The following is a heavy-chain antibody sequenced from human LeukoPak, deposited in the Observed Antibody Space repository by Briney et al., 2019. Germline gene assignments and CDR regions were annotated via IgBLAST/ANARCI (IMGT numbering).Heavy chain of an antibody. Sequence: GGSLRLSCAASGFTFSSYAMSWVRQAPGKGLEWVSAISGSGGSTYYADSVKGRFTISRDNSKNTLHLQMNSLRAEDTAVYYCAKVRLTYYYDSSGPIDYWGQGTLVTVSS. CDR2: ISGSGGST. V-gene: IGHV3-23*01. D-gene: IGHD3-22*01. CDR3: AKVRLTYYYDSSGPIDY. CDR1: GFTFSSYA. J-gene: IGHJ4*02.